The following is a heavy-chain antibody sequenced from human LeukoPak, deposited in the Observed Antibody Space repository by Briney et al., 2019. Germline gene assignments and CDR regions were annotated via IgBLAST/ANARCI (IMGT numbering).Heavy chain of an antibody. V-gene: IGHV4-59*08. CDR3: ARHVGATLLFDY. CDR1: GGSISSYY. D-gene: IGHD1-26*01. CDR2: IYYSGST. Sequence: SETLSLTCTVSGGSISSYYWSWIRQPPGKGLEWIGYIYYSGSTNYNPSLKSRVTTSVDTSKNQFSLKLSSVTAADTAVYYCARHVGATLLFDYWGQGTLVTVSS. J-gene: IGHJ4*02.